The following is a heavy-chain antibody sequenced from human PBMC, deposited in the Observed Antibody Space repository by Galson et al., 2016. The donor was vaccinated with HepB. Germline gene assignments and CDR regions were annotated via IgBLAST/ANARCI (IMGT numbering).Heavy chain of an antibody. CDR3: ARADPRFLVDITPVPDF. D-gene: IGHD2-8*02. Sequence: SLRLSCAASGFTFSSYWMHWVRQVPGKGLLWVSRINSDGSSTNYADSVKGRFTVSRDNAKNTLYLQVSSLRAEDTAVYYCARADPRFLVDITPVPDFWGQGALVVVSS. CDR2: INSDGSST. V-gene: IGHV3-74*01. J-gene: IGHJ4*02. CDR1: GFTFSSYW.